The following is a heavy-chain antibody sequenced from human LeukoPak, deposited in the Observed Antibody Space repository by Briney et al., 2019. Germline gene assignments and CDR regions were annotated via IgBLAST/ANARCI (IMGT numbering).Heavy chain of an antibody. CDR2: ISSSSSYI. CDR1: GFTFSSYS. CDR3: AKATLSLGYCSGGSCYDNWFDP. J-gene: IGHJ5*02. D-gene: IGHD2-15*01. V-gene: IGHV3-21*01. Sequence: GGSLRLSCAASGFTFSSYSMNWVRQAPGKGLEWVSSISSSSSYIYYADSVKGRFTISRDNAKNSLYLQMNSLRAEDTAVYYCAKATLSLGYCSGGSCYDNWFDPWGQGTLVTVSS.